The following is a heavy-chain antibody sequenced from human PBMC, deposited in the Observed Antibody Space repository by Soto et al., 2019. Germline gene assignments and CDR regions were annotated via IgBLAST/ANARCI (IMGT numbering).Heavy chain of an antibody. CDR3: ARGALASPTYDGMDV. Sequence: QVQLQESGPGLVKPSQTLSLTCTVSGGSISSGDYYWSWIRQPPGKGLEWIGYIYYSGSTYYNPSLKAPVPIPEDPSTTHGSLTRSSVTAADTAVYYCARGALASPTYDGMDVWGQGTTVTVSS. CDR1: GGSISSGDYY. J-gene: IGHJ6*02. CDR2: IYYSGST. V-gene: IGHV4-30-4*01.